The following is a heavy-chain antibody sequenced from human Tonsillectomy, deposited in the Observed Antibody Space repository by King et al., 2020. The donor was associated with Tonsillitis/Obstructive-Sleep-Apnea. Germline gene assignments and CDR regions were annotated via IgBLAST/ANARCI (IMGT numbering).Heavy chain of an antibody. CDR2: ISGGGGST. Sequence: EVQLVESGGGLVQPGGSLRLSCAASGFTFSTYAMSWVRQAPGKGLEWVSAISGGGGSTYYADSVKGRFTISRDNSKNTLYLQMNSLRAEETAVYYCAKDSGMVVVVPAVPDAFDIWGQGTMVTVSS. D-gene: IGHD2-2*01. J-gene: IGHJ3*02. CDR1: GFTFSTYA. V-gene: IGHV3-23*04. CDR3: AKDSGMVVVVPAVPDAFDI.